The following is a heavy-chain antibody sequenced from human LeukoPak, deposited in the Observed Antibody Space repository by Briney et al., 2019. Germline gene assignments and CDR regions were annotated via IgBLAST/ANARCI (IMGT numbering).Heavy chain of an antibody. CDR1: GGTFSSYA. CDR3: ARDRDYGVWAFDI. D-gene: IGHD4/OR15-4a*01. Sequence: ASVKVSCKASGGTFSSYAISWVRQAPGQRLEWMGGIIPIFGTANYAQKFQGRVTITTDETTSTAYMELSSLRSEDTAVYYCARDRDYGVWAFDIWGQGTMVTVSS. V-gene: IGHV1-69*05. CDR2: IIPIFGTA. J-gene: IGHJ3*02.